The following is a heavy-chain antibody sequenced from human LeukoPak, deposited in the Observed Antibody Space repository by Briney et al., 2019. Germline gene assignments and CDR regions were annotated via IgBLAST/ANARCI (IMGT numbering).Heavy chain of an antibody. CDR1: GGSFSGYY. Sequence: PSETLSLTCAVYGGSFSGYYWSWIRQPPGKGLEWIGEINHSGSTYYNPSLKSRVTISVDTSKNQFSLKLSSVTAADTAVYYCARHFNSRNTVPTEPLDYWGRGTLVTVSS. D-gene: IGHD4-17*01. V-gene: IGHV4-34*01. J-gene: IGHJ4*02. CDR2: INHSGST. CDR3: ARHFNSRNTVPTEPLDY.